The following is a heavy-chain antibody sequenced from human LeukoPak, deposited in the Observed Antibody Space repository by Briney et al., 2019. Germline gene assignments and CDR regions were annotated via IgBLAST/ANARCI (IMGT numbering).Heavy chain of an antibody. CDR1: GGSMSSYY. J-gene: IGHJ4*02. Sequence: SETLSLTCTVSGGSMSSYYWSWIRQPPGKGLEWMGNIFYSGTTNYNPSLKSRVTLSVDSSKNQFSLKLSSVTAADTAVYYCARGQRYRYSSGHGLFVYWGQGTLVTVSS. CDR2: IFYSGTT. V-gene: IGHV4-59*12. CDR3: ARGQRYRYSSGHGLFVY. D-gene: IGHD6-25*01.